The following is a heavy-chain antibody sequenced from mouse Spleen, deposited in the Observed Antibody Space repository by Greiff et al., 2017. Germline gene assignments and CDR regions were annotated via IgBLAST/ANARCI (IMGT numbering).Heavy chain of an antibody. V-gene: IGHV1-19*01. Sequence: EVQGVESGPVLVKPGASVKMSCKASGYTFTDYYMNWVKQSHGKSLEWIGVINPYNGGTSYNQKFKGKATLTVDKSSSTAYMELNSLTSEDSAVYYCARGGYYAREGFFDYWGQGTTLTVSS. CDR1: GYTFTDYY. D-gene: IGHD2-3*01. CDR2: INPYNGGT. J-gene: IGHJ2*01. CDR3: ARGGYYAREGFFDY.